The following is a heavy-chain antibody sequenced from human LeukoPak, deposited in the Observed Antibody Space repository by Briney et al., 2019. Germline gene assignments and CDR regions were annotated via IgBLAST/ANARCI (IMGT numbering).Heavy chain of an antibody. Sequence: GGSLRLSCAASGFTFSSYAMSWVRQAPGKGLEWVSAISGSGGSTYYADSVKGRFTISRDNSKNTLYLQMNSLRAEDTAVYYCAKTGHCSGGSCCDDYWGQGTLVTVSS. CDR3: AKTGHCSGGSCCDDY. J-gene: IGHJ4*02. D-gene: IGHD2-15*01. CDR1: GFTFSSYA. CDR2: ISGSGGST. V-gene: IGHV3-23*01.